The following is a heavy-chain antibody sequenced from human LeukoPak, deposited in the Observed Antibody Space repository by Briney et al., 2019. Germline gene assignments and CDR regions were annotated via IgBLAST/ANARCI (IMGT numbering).Heavy chain of an antibody. D-gene: IGHD3-10*01. CDR3: ARTTMVRSRGNRYYFDY. J-gene: IGHJ4*02. Sequence: SETLSLTCTVSGGSISSYYWSWIRQPPGKGLEWIGYIYYSGSTNYNPSLKSRVTISVDTSKNQFSLKLSSVTAADTAVYYCARTTMVRSRGNRYYFDYWGQGTLVTVSS. V-gene: IGHV4-59*12. CDR2: IYYSGST. CDR1: GGSISSYY.